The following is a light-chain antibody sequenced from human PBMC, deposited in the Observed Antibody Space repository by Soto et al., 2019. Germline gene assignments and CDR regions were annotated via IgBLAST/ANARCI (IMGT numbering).Light chain of an antibody. CDR3: SSYTSTSTVL. Sequence: QSVLTQPASVSGSPGQSITISCTGTISDIGAYNYVSWYQHHPGKAPKFMMYEVSYQPSGVSNRFSGSKSGNTASLTISGLQGEDEAGYYCSSYTSTSTVLFGGGTQLTVL. J-gene: IGLJ7*01. CDR2: EVS. CDR1: ISDIGAYNY. V-gene: IGLV2-14*01.